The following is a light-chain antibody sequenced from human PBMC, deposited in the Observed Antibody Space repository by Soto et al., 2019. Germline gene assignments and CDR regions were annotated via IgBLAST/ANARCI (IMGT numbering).Light chain of an antibody. CDR1: QSISSY. V-gene: IGKV1-39*01. CDR3: QQYNSYS. Sequence: DIQMTQSPSSLSASVVYRVTITCRASQSISSYLNWYQQKPGKAPKLLIYAASTLQSGVPSRFSGSGSGTDFTLTISSLQPDDFATYYCQQYNSYSFGQGTKVDIK. CDR2: AAS. J-gene: IGKJ1*01.